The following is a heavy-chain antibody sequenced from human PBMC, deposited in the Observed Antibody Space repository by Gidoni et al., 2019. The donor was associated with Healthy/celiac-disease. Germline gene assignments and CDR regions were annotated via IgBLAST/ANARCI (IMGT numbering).Heavy chain of an antibody. CDR3: ARAGVPAATDY. D-gene: IGHD2-2*01. J-gene: IGHJ4*02. CDR2: ISSSSSYI. V-gene: IGHV3-21*01. CDR1: GFTFSSDS. Sequence: EVQLVESGGGLVKPGGSLRISCAASGFTFSSDSMNWVRQAPGKGLEWVSSISSSSSYIYYADSVKGRFTISRDNAKNSLYLQMSSLRAEDTAVYYCARAGVPAATDYWGQGTLVTVSS.